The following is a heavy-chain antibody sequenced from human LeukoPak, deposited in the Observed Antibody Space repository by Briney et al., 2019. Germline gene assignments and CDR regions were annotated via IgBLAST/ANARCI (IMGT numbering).Heavy chain of an antibody. CDR2: INHSGST. CDR1: GGSISRGSYY. J-gene: IGHJ3*02. V-gene: IGHV4-30-2*01. D-gene: IGHD4-23*01. CDR3: ARVGLTVVTLLDAFDI. Sequence: SQTLSLTCIVSGGSISRGSYYWSWIRQPPGKGLEWIGEINHSGSTNYNPSLKSRVTISVDTSKNQFSLKLSSVTAADTAVYYCARVGLTVVTLLDAFDIWGQGTMVTVSS.